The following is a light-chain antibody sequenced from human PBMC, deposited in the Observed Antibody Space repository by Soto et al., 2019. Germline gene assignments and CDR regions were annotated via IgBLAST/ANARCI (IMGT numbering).Light chain of an antibody. J-gene: IGLJ3*02. CDR3: SSYTSSSTLAV. CDR1: SSDVGGYNY. CDR2: EVS. V-gene: IGLV2-14*01. Sequence: QSVLTQPASVSGSPGQSITISCTGTSSDVGGYNYVSWYQQHPGKAPKLMIYEVSNRPSGVSNRFSGSKSGNTAPLTISGLQDEDEADYYCSSYTSSSTLAVFGGGTKLTVL.